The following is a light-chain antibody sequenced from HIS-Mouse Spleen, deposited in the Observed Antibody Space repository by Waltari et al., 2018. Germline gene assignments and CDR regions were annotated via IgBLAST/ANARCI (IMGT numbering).Light chain of an antibody. V-gene: IGLV3-21*03. J-gene: IGLJ2*01. CDR3: QVWDSSSDHVV. CDR2: DDS. Sequence: SYALTQPPSVSVAPGKTARITCGGYNIGSKSVHWYQQEPGQAPVLVVYDDSDRPTGVPGRLSGSNSGNTATLTISRVEAGDEADYYCQVWDSSSDHVVFGGGTKLTVL. CDR1: NIGSKS.